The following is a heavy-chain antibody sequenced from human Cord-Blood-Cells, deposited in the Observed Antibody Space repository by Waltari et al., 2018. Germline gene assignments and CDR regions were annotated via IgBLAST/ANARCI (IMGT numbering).Heavy chain of an antibody. CDR3: ARRGPDVVKQLQYWYFDL. D-gene: IGHD6-6*01. V-gene: IGHV5-51*01. J-gene: IGHJ2*01. CDR1: GYSFTSYW. CDR2: IYPGDSDT. Sequence: GAEVKKPGESLKISCKGSGYSFTSYWIGWVRQMPGKGLEWMGIIYPGDSDTRYSPSFQGQVTISADKSISTAYLQWSSLKASDTAMYYCARRGPDVVKQLQYWYFDLWGRGTLVTVSS.